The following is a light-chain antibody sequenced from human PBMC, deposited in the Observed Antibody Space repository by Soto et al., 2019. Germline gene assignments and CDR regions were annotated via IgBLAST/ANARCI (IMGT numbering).Light chain of an antibody. V-gene: IGLV2-14*01. J-gene: IGLJ2*01. Sequence: QSALTQPASVSGSPGQSITISCTGTSSDVGGYNYVSWYQQHPGKAPKLMIYDVSNRPSRVSNRFSGSKSGNTASLTISGLQAEDEADYYCSSYTRSSTLAIAGGTKLTVL. CDR3: SSYTRSSTLA. CDR2: DVS. CDR1: SSDVGGYNY.